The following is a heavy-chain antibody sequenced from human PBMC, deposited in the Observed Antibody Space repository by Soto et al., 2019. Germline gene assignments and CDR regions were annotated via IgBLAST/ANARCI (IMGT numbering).Heavy chain of an antibody. CDR3: ARGVKNVGEGY. CDR2: IYYSGST. CDR1: GGSISSSSYY. Sequence: SETLSLTCTVSGGSISSSSYYWGWIRQPPGKGLEWIGSIYYSGSTYYNPSLKSRVTISVDTSKNQFSLKLSSVTAADTAVYYCARGVKNVGEGYWGQGTLVTVSS. V-gene: IGHV4-39*01. D-gene: IGHD2-8*01. J-gene: IGHJ4*02.